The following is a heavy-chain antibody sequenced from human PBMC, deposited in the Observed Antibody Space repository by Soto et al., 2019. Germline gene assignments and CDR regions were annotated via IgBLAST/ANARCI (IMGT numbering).Heavy chain of an antibody. D-gene: IGHD4-17*01. V-gene: IGHV1-69*13. CDR3: AGGDENYGGNSGSGYYYYGMDV. CDR2: IIPIFGTA. Sequence: GASVKVSCKASGGTFSSYAISWVRQAPGQGLEWMGGIIPIFGTANYAQKFHGRVTITADESTSTAYMELSSLRSEDTAVYYCAGGDENYGGNSGSGYYYYGMDVWGQGTTVTVSS. J-gene: IGHJ6*02. CDR1: GGTFSSYA.